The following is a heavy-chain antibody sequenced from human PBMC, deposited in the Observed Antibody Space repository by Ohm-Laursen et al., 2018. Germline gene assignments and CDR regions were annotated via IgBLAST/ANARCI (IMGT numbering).Heavy chain of an antibody. Sequence: SLRLSCSASGSTFDGYAMHWVRQAPGKGLEWVSGISWNSVNIGYADSVTGRFTISRDNAKNSLYLQMNSLRAEDTALYYCAKDMDRSGRIVVFDYWGQGTPVTVSS. D-gene: IGHD3-22*01. V-gene: IGHV3-9*01. CDR1: GSTFDGYA. CDR2: ISWNSVNI. CDR3: AKDMDRSGRIVVFDY. J-gene: IGHJ4*02.